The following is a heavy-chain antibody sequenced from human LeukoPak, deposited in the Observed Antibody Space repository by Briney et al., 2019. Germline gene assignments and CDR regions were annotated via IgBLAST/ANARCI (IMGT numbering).Heavy chain of an antibody. CDR3: ASYSNSWYYFDY. J-gene: IGHJ4*02. CDR1: GASISSGDYS. Sequence: SQTLSLTCTVSGASISSGDYSLNWIRQRPGKGLEWIGCIFYSGNTYYNPSLKSRSTLSVDTSNNHFSLRLSSVTAADTAVYYCASYSNSWYYFDYWGQGTLVTVSS. D-gene: IGHD6-13*01. CDR2: IFYSGNT. V-gene: IGHV4-31*03.